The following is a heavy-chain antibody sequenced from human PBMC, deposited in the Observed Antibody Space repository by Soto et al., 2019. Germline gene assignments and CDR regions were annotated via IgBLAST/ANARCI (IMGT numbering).Heavy chain of an antibody. CDR3: ANLTAIKIVGAIPY. Sequence: EVQLLESGGGLVQPGGSLRLSCAASGFTFSSYAMSWVRQAPGKGLEWVSAISGSGGSTYYADSVKGRFTISRDNSKNTLYLQMKSLRAADTAVYYCANLTAIKIVGAIPYWGQGTLVTVSS. CDR1: GFTFSSYA. D-gene: IGHD1-26*01. V-gene: IGHV3-23*01. CDR2: ISGSGGST. J-gene: IGHJ4*02.